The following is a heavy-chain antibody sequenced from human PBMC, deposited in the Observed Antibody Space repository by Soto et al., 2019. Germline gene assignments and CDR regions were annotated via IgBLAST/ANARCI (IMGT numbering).Heavy chain of an antibody. CDR3: ASIGETVGAFDI. D-gene: IGHD1-1*01. CDR2: IIPILGIA. V-gene: IGHV1-69*02. J-gene: IGHJ3*02. CDR1: GGTFSSYT. Sequence: APVKVSCKASGGTFSSYTISWVQQAPGQGLEWMGRIIPILGIANYAQKFQGRVTITADKSTSTAYMELSSLRSEDTAVYYCASIGETVGAFDIWGQGTMVTVSS.